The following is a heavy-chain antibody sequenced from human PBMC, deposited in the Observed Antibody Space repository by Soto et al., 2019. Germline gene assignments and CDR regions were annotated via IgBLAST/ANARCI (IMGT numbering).Heavy chain of an antibody. CDR2: ISYDGSNR. J-gene: IGHJ6*02. Sequence: SLLLSCAASEVTFSRFGMHLIRQATGKGLEWVAVISYDGSNRFYADSVKGRFTISRDNSKNTLYLQMNSLRPEDTAVYYCAKDLYGSETYTYYCGMDVWGQGTTVTVSS. D-gene: IGHD3-10*01. CDR3: AKDLYGSETYTYYCGMDV. CDR1: EVTFSRFG. V-gene: IGHV3-30*18.